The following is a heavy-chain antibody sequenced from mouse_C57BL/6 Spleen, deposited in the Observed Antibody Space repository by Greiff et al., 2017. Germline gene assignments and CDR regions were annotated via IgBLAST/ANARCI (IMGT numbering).Heavy chain of an antibody. CDR2: IDPSDSET. Sequence: QVQLQQPGAELVRPGSSVKLSCKASGYTFTSYWMHWVKQRPIQGLEWIGNIDPSDSETHYNQKFKDKATLTVDKSSSTAYMQLSSLTSEDSAVYYCARLDDYDSYWYFDVWGTGTTVTVSS. J-gene: IGHJ1*03. D-gene: IGHD2-4*01. V-gene: IGHV1-52*01. CDR3: ARLDDYDSYWYFDV. CDR1: GYTFTSYW.